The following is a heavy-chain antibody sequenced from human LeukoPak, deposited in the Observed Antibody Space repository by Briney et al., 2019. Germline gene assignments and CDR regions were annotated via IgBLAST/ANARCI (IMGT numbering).Heavy chain of an antibody. CDR1: GYTFTGYY. V-gene: IGHV1-2*02. CDR2: INPNSGGT. Sequence: ASVKVSCKASGYTFTGYYMHWVRQAPGQGLEWMGWINPNSGGTNYAQKFQGRVTMTRDTSISTACMELSRLRSDDTAVYYCARALPPYDAFDIWGQGTMVTVSS. CDR3: ARALPPYDAFDI. J-gene: IGHJ3*02.